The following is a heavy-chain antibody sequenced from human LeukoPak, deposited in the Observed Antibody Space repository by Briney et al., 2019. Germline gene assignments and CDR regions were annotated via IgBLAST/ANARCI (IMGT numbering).Heavy chain of an antibody. Sequence: PGGSLRLSCTASGFTFSDYYMSWIRQALGKGLEWVSYISSSGSTIHYADSVKGRFTISRDNAKNSLYLQMNSLRAEDTAVYYCARDGAYCSGGSCSPYYYYGMDVWGQGTTVTVSS. CDR3: ARDGAYCSGGSCSPYYYYGMDV. J-gene: IGHJ6*02. D-gene: IGHD2-15*01. CDR2: ISSSGSTI. CDR1: GFTFSDYY. V-gene: IGHV3-11*04.